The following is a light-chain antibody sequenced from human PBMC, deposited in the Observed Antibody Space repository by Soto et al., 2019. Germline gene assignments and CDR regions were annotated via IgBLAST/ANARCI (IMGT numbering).Light chain of an antibody. V-gene: IGKV3-20*01. CDR3: QQCGSSPPYT. CDR1: QSVSSSY. Sequence: EIVLTQSPGTLSLSPGERATLSCRASQSVSSSYLAWYQQKPGQAPRLLIYGASSRATGTPDRFSGSGSGTDFTLTISRLEPEDFAVYYCQQCGSSPPYTFGQGTKLEIK. CDR2: GAS. J-gene: IGKJ2*01.